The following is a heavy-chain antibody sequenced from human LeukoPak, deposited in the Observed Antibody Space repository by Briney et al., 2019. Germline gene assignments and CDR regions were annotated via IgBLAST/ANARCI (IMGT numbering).Heavy chain of an antibody. D-gene: IGHD3-16*01. CDR3: ARTLNYYEDAFDI. CDR1: GGSISSYY. Sequence: SETLSLTCTVSGGSISSYYWSWIRQPPGKGLEWIGHIYYSGSTNYNPSLKNRVTISVDTSKNQFSLKLSSVTAADTAVYYCARTLNYYEDAFDIWGQGTMVTVSS. CDR2: IYYSGST. V-gene: IGHV4-59*01. J-gene: IGHJ3*02.